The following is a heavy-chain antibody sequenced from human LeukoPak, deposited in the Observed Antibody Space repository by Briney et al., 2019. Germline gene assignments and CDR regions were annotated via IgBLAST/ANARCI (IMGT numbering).Heavy chain of an antibody. Sequence: PSETLSLTCTVSGGSISSSSYYWGWTRQPPGKGLEWIGSIYYSGSTYYNPSLKSRVTISVDTSKNQFSLKLSSVTAADTAVYYCARLATTRRIAAAGTPWGQGTLVTVSS. CDR2: IYYSGST. D-gene: IGHD6-13*01. CDR3: ARLATTRRIAAAGTP. V-gene: IGHV4-39*01. CDR1: GGSISSSSYY. J-gene: IGHJ5*02.